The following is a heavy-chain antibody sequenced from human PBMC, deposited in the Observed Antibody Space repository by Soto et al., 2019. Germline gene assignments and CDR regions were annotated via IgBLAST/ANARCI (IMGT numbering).Heavy chain of an antibody. V-gene: IGHV3-23*01. J-gene: IGHJ6*02. Sequence: GGSLRLSCAASGFTFTNYAMSWVRQASGKGLEWVSTISGTTGSTHYADSVKGRFTISRDNSNNTLYLQLNNLRAEDTAIYYCAKDYYDRDGYYDYYGLDVWGQGTPVTVSS. D-gene: IGHD3-22*01. CDR1: GFTFTNYA. CDR3: AKDYYDRDGYYDYYGLDV. CDR2: ISGTTGST.